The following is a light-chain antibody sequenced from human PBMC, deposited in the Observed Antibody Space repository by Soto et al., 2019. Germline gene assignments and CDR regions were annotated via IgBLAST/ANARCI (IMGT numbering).Light chain of an antibody. J-gene: IGKJ1*01. V-gene: IGKV1-5*01. CDR3: QQYNGYSRT. Sequence: DIQMTQSPSTLSASVGDRVTITCRASQSISRLLAWYQQKSGKAPKLLIYDVSSLESGVPSRFSGSGSGTEFALTISSLQPDDVATYYCQQYNGYSRTFGQGTKVDI. CDR1: QSISRL. CDR2: DVS.